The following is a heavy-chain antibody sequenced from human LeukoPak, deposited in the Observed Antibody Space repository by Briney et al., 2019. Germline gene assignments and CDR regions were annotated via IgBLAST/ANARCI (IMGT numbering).Heavy chain of an antibody. CDR1: GASISNTDW. V-gene: IGHV4-4*02. D-gene: IGHD3-22*01. CDR3: AKSNGYGLIDI. J-gene: IGHJ3*02. CDR2: IYHSGTT. Sequence: SETLSLTCAVSGASISNTDWWSWVRQPPGKGLEWIGEIYHSGTTNYNPSLKSRVTISLDTSRNQFSLKLNSVTAADTAVYYCAKSNGYGLIDIWGQGTMVTVSS.